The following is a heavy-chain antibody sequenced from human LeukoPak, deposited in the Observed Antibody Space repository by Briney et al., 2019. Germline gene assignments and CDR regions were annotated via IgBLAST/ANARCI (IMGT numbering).Heavy chain of an antibody. V-gene: IGHV4-34*01. CDR3: ARGSFDGSGYYLFDY. CDR1: GGSFSGYY. CDR2: INHSGST. D-gene: IGHD3-22*01. J-gene: IGHJ4*02. Sequence: PSETLSLTCAVYGGSFSGYYWSWIRQPPGKGLEWIGEINHSGSTNYNPSLESRVTMSADTSKNQFSLKLSSVTAADTAVYYCARGSFDGSGYYLFDYWGQGTLVTVSS.